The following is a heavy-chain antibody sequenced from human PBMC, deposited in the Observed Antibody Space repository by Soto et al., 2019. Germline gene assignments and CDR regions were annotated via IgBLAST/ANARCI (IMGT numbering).Heavy chain of an antibody. J-gene: IGHJ6*03. Sequence: LSQTLSLTCAISGDSVSSNSAAWNWIRQSPSRGLEWLGRTYYRSKWYNDYAVSVKSRITINPDTSKNQLSLQLNSVTPEDTAVYYCARGSWDDVSGHYYMDVWGKGTTVTVSS. CDR3: ARGSWDDVSGHYYMDV. D-gene: IGHD5-12*01. CDR1: GDSVSSNSAA. V-gene: IGHV6-1*01. CDR2: TYYRSKWYN.